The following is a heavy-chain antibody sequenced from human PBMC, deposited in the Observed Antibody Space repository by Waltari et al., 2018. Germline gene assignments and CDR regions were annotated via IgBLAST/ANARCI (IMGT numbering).Heavy chain of an antibody. Sequence: QLQLQESGPGLVKPSETLSLTCTVSGGSISSSSYYWGWIRQPPGKGLEWIGSIFYSGSTYYHPSLKSRVTISVDTSKNQFSLKLSSVTAADTAVYYCARHTYYYYDSSENWFDPWGQGTLVTVSS. CDR2: IFYSGST. CDR1: GGSISSSSYY. J-gene: IGHJ5*02. CDR3: ARHTYYYYDSSENWFDP. D-gene: IGHD3-22*01. V-gene: IGHV4-39*01.